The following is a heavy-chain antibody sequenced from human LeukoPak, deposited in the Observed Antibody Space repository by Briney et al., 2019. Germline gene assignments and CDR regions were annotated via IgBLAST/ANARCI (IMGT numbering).Heavy chain of an antibody. Sequence: GASVTVSCKASGYTFTSYDINWVRQATGQGLEWMGWMNPNSGNTGYAQKFQGRVTMTRNTSISTAYMELSSLRSEDTAVYYCEAGYCTNSTCHGGIDYWGQGILVTVSS. J-gene: IGHJ4*02. CDR1: GYTFTSYD. D-gene: IGHD2-8*01. CDR3: EAGYCTNSTCHGGIDY. V-gene: IGHV1-8*01. CDR2: MNPNSGNT.